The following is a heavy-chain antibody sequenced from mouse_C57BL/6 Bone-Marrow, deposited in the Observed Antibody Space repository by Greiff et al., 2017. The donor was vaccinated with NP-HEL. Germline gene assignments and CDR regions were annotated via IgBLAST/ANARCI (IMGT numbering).Heavy chain of an antibody. V-gene: IGHV5-16*01. D-gene: IGHD1-1*01. J-gene: IGHJ1*03. CDR2: INYDGSST. Sequence: DVKLVESEGGLVQPGSSMKLSCTASGFTFSDYYMAWVRQVPEKGLEWVANINYDGSSTYYLDSLKSRFIISRDNAKNILYLQMSSLKSEDTATYYCARVFITTVSYWYFDVWGTGTTVTVSS. CDR3: ARVFITTVSYWYFDV. CDR1: GFTFSDYY.